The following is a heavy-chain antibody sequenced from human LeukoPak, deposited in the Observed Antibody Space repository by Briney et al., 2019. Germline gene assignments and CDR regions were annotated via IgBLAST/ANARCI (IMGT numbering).Heavy chain of an antibody. CDR3: ARGTEGLDASDI. CDR1: GGTFSSYA. J-gene: IGHJ3*02. V-gene: IGHV1-69*01. CDR2: IIPIFGTA. D-gene: IGHD2-2*01. Sequence: SVKVSCKASGGTFSSYAISWVRQAPGQGLEWMGGIIPIFGTANYAQKFQGRVTITADESTSTAYMELSSLRSEDTAVYYCARGTEGLDASDIWGQGTMVTVSS.